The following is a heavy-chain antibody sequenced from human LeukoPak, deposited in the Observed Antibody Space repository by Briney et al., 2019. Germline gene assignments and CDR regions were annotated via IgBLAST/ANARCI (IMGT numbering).Heavy chain of an antibody. D-gene: IGHD3-10*01. V-gene: IGHV4-59*08. CDR2: ISYGGST. CDR1: GDSISSHY. CDR3: SRHRGNDGFDI. Sequence: SETLSLTCTLSGDSISSHYWSWIRQPPGKGPEWIGYISYGGSTEYTPSLSSRVTISIDTARDQFSLKLTSVTAADTALYYCSRHRGNDGFDICGQGTKVTVSS. J-gene: IGHJ3*02.